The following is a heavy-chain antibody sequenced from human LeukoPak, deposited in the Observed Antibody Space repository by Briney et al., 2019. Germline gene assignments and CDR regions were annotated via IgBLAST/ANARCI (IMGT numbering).Heavy chain of an antibody. Sequence: SGPTLVKPTQTLTLTCTFSGFSLTTGGVAVGWIRQPPGKALEWLALFYWDDDKRYSPSLNSRLTITTDTSKNHVVLIMTDMDPLDTATYYCAHSQRDGSRGIAHYYFDYWGPGILVTVSS. CDR2: FYWDDDK. J-gene: IGHJ4*02. D-gene: IGHD5-24*01. CDR3: AHSQRDGSRGIAHYYFDY. V-gene: IGHV2-5*02. CDR1: GFSLTTGGVA.